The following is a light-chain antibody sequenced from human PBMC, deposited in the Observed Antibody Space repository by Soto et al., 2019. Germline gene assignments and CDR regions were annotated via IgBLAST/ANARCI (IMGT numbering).Light chain of an antibody. CDR3: SSYTSSSTL. Sequence: QSALTQPASVSGSPGQSITISCTGTSSDVGGYNYVSWYQQHPGKAPKLMIYDVSNRSSGVSNRFSGSKSGNTASLTISGLQAEDEAEYYCSSYTSSSTLFGTGTKLTVL. J-gene: IGLJ1*01. V-gene: IGLV2-14*01. CDR2: DVS. CDR1: SSDVGGYNY.